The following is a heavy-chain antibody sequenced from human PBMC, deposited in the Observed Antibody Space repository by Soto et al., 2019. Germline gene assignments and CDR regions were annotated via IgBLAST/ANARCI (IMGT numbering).Heavy chain of an antibody. CDR2: IYYSGST. D-gene: IGHD6-19*01. CDR1: GGSISSGGYY. CDR3: ARGVLYSSGWDSDLDY. Sequence: QVQLQESGPGLVKPSQTLSLTCTVSGGSISSGGYYWSWIRQHPGKGLEWIGYIYYSGSTSYNPSLKSRVTISVDTSKNQFSLKLSSVTAADAAVYYCARGVLYSSGWDSDLDYWGQGTLVTVSS. V-gene: IGHV4-31*03. J-gene: IGHJ4*02.